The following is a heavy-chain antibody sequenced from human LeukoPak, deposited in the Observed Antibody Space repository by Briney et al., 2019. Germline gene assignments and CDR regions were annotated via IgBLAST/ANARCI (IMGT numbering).Heavy chain of an antibody. J-gene: IGHJ6*02. Sequence: ASVKVSCKASGYTFTGYYMHWVRQAPGQGLEWMGWINPNSGGTNYAQKFQGRVTMTRGTSISTAYMELSRLRSDDTAVYYCAGTYYGDYDPIGYYGMDVWGQGTTVTVSS. CDR3: AGTYYGDYDPIGYYGMDV. CDR2: INPNSGGT. V-gene: IGHV1-2*02. D-gene: IGHD4-17*01. CDR1: GYTFTGYY.